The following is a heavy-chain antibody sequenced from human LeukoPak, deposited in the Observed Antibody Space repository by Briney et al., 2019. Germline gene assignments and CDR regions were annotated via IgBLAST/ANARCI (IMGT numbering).Heavy chain of an antibody. CDR1: GFPFANTW. Sequence: GGSLRLSCAASGFPFANTWMHWVRQAPGKGLVWVSLINNDGSTTNYADSVKGRSTISRDNAKNTVYLQMNSLRAEDTAVYYCAIGGTYGSGSWGQGTLVTVSS. J-gene: IGHJ4*02. CDR3: AIGGTYGSGS. D-gene: IGHD3-10*01. CDR2: INNDGSTT. V-gene: IGHV3-74*01.